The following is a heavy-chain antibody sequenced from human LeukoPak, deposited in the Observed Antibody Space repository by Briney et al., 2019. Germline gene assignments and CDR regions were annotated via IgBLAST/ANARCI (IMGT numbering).Heavy chain of an antibody. CDR2: ISATGEFI. CDR1: GFTFSNAW. V-gene: IGHV3-21*06. D-gene: IGHD3-22*01. Sequence: NPGGSLRLSCAASGFTFSNAWMSWVRQAPGKGLEWVSSISATGEFIYYAHSVQGRFTISRDVAKNSLDLQMNSLRVEDTALYYCVREGEVISPRWFDSWGQGTLVTVSS. J-gene: IGHJ5*01. CDR3: VREGEVISPRWFDS.